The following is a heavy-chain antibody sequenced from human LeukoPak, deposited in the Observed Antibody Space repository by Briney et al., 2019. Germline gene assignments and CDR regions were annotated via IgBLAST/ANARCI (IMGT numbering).Heavy chain of an antibody. Sequence: SETLSLTCTVSGGSISSYYWSWIRQPPGKGLEWMGCIYYSGSTNYNPSLKSRVTISVDTSKNQFSLKLTSVTAADTALYYCARDRGYGDYDDAFDIWGQGTMVTVSS. D-gene: IGHD4-17*01. V-gene: IGHV4-59*01. CDR3: ARDRGYGDYDDAFDI. CDR1: GGSISSYY. J-gene: IGHJ3*02. CDR2: IYYSGST.